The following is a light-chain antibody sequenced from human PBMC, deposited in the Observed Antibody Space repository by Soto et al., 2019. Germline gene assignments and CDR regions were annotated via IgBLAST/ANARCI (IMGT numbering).Light chain of an antibody. CDR3: QQYGSSPET. CDR1: QTVIKNY. Sequence: ESVLTQSPGTLSLSPGERATLSCRASQTVIKNYLAWYQRKPGQAPRLLIYGASNRATGIPDRFSGDGSGTDFTLTISRLEPEDFAVFYCQQYGSSPETFGQGTKVDIK. V-gene: IGKV3-20*01. CDR2: GAS. J-gene: IGKJ1*01.